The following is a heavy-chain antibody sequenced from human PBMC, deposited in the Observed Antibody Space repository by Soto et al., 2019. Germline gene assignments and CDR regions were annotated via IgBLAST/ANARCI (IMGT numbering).Heavy chain of an antibody. CDR3: ARQEVPQWFTKGYYGMDV. J-gene: IGHJ6*02. V-gene: IGHV4-4*02. Sequence: SETLSLTCAVSGGSISDSLWWNWVRQPPGKGLEWIGEINHRGNTNYNPSLKSRVTISVDTSKNQFSLKLTSVTAADTAVYYCARQEVPQWFTKGYYGMDVWDQGTTVTVSS. D-gene: IGHD2-8*01. CDR1: GGSISDSLW. CDR2: INHRGNT.